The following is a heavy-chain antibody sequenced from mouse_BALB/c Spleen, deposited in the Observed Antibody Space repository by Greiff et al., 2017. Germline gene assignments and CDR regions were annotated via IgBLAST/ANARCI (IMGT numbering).Heavy chain of an antibody. J-gene: IGHJ4*01. CDR1: GFTFSSFG. Sequence: EVKLVESGGGLVQPGGSRKLSCAASGFTFSSFGMHWVRQAPEKGLEWVAYISSGSSTIYYADTVKGRFTISRDNPKNTLFLQMTSLRSEDTAMYYCARGGNWPHAMDYWGQGTSVTVSS. CDR3: ARGGNWPHAMDY. V-gene: IGHV5-17*02. D-gene: IGHD6-1*01. CDR2: ISSGSSTI.